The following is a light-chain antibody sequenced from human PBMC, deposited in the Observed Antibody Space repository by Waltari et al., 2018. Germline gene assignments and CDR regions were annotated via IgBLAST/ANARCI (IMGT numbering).Light chain of an antibody. J-gene: IGLJ3*02. CDR3: QSADNGGGYPNWV. CDR1: TLPKHY. V-gene: IGLV3-25*03. CDR2: TDR. Sequence: YELTQPSSVSVSPGQTARIPCSADTLPKHYLSWYPQKPGQAPVLLFYTDRDRPSGIPERFSVSSSGTTVTLIIRGVQAEDEADYYCQSADNGGGYPNWVFGGGTKLTVL.